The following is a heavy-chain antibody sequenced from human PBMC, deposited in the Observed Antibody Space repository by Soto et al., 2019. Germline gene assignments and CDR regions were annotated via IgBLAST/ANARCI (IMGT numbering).Heavy chain of an antibody. V-gene: IGHV1-69*02. Sequence: QVQLVQSGAEVKKPGSSVKVSCKASGGTFSSYTISWVRQAPGQGLEWMGRIIPILGIANYAQKFQGRVTITEAKSQSTAYMELSSLRSEDTAVYYCARPLWFWEHYYGMDVWGKGTTVTVSS. D-gene: IGHD3-10*01. CDR1: GGTFSSYT. CDR3: ARPLWFWEHYYGMDV. J-gene: IGHJ6*04. CDR2: IIPILGIA.